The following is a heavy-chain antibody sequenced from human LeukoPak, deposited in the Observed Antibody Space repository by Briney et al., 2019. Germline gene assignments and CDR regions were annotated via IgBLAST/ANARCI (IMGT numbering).Heavy chain of an antibody. J-gene: IGHJ5*02. CDR3: ARDDVAWNDVHWFDP. V-gene: IGHV3-21*01. D-gene: IGHD1-1*01. CDR1: XXXXXYYT. Sequence: GGSLXLXXXXXXXXXXYYTMSWVRXAPGKGLEWVSSISSTGSSIYYADSVKGRFTISRDNAKNSLYLQMSSLRVEDTAVYYCARDDVAWNDVHWFDPWGQGTLVTVSS. CDR2: ISSTGSSI.